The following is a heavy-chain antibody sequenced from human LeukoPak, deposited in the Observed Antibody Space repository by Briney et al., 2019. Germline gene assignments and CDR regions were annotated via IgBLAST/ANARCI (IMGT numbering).Heavy chain of an antibody. D-gene: IGHD4-11*01. CDR3: AKSKSPYPMDYIFDF. V-gene: IGHV3-30*18. Sequence: GGSLRLSCAASGFSFSSYGMHWVRQAPGKGLEWVAVISNDGSITKYGDSVKGRFTISRDNSKNTLYVQMNSLRTDDAAVYYCAKSKSPYPMDYIFDFWGQGTLVTVPS. CDR2: ISNDGSIT. CDR1: GFSFSSYG. J-gene: IGHJ4*02.